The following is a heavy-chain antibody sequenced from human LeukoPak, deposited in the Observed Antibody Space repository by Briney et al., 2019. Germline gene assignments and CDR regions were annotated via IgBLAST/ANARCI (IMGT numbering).Heavy chain of an antibody. D-gene: IGHD3-16*01. J-gene: IGHJ4*02. Sequence: GGSLRLSCAASGFTFTNYAMSWVRQAPGKGLEWVSGIVGSGDDTYYADSVKGRFTISRDNSKNTLSLQMNSLRTEDTAVYFCARADHEKVGAIDYWGQGTPVIVSP. CDR2: IVGSGDDT. V-gene: IGHV3-23*01. CDR1: GFTFTNYA. CDR3: ARADHEKVGAIDY.